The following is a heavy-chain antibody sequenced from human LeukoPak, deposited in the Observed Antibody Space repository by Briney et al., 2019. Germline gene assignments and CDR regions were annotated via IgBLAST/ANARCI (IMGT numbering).Heavy chain of an antibody. CDR1: GYTFTSYY. V-gene: IGHV1-46*01. J-gene: IGHJ4*02. D-gene: IGHD6-19*01. Sequence: GASVKVSCKASGYTFTSYYMHWVRQAPGQGLEWMGIINPSGGSTSYAQKFQGRVTMTRDTSTSTVYMELSSLRSEDTAVYYCARGQIAVAYSTGWYYFDYWGQGTLVTVSS. CDR3: ARGQIAVAYSTGWYYFDY. CDR2: INPSGGST.